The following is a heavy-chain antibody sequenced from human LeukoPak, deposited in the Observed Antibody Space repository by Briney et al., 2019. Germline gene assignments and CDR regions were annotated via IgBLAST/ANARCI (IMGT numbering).Heavy chain of an antibody. CDR3: ARLSGRVVCSAGSCYIDS. Sequence: GESLKISCKGSGYRFTSDWIGWVRQMPGKGLEWMGIIYPGDTDTRYSPSFQGQVTISADKSVNTAYLQWSSLKASDTAMYYCARLSGRVVCSAGSCYIDSWGQGTLVTVSS. CDR2: IYPGDTDT. V-gene: IGHV5-51*01. CDR1: GYRFTSDW. J-gene: IGHJ4*02. D-gene: IGHD2-15*01.